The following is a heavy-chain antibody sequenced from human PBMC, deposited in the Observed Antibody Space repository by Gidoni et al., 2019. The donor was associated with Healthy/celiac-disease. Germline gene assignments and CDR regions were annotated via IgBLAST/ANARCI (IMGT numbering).Heavy chain of an antibody. D-gene: IGHD6-13*01. V-gene: IGHV2-5*02. CDR2: IYWDDDK. Sequence: QITLKESGPTLVKPTQTLTLTCPFSGFSLSTSGVGVGWIRQPPGKALEWLALIYWDDDKRYSPSLKSRLTITKDTSKNQVVLTMTNMDPVDTATYYCAHSGAAAVGGWFDPWGQGTLVTVSS. J-gene: IGHJ5*02. CDR3: AHSGAAAVGGWFDP. CDR1: GFSLSTSGVG.